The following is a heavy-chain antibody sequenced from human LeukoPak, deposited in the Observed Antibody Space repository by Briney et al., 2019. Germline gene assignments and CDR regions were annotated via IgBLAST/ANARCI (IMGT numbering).Heavy chain of an antibody. CDR3: ARGGIQTLDY. J-gene: IGHJ4*02. V-gene: IGHV4-59*01. CDR1: GGSISSYY. Sequence: PSETLSLTCTVSGGSISSYYWSWIRQPPGKGLEWIGYIYYSGSTNYNPSLKSRVTISVDTSKNQFSLKLSSVTAADTAVYYCARGGIQTLDYWGQGTLVTVSS. CDR2: IYYSGST. D-gene: IGHD5-18*01.